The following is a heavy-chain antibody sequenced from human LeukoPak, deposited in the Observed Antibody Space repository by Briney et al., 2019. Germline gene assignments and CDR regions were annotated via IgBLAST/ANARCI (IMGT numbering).Heavy chain of an antibody. CDR3: ARGGFYYDSSGYPFDY. CDR1: GGSTSTDNCY. J-gene: IGHJ4*02. D-gene: IGHD3-22*01. Sequence: SETLSLTCTVSGGSTSTDNCYRGWIRQPPGKGLEWIGSIYYNGNTYYNPSLKSRVTISVGTSKNQFSLKVNSVTAADTAVYYCARGGFYYDSSGYPFDYWGQGTLVTVSS. V-gene: IGHV4-39*07. CDR2: IYYNGNT.